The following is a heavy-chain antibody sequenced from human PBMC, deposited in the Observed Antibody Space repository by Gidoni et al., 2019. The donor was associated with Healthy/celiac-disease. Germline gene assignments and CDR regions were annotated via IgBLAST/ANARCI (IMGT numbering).Heavy chain of an antibody. D-gene: IGHD1-20*01. Sequence: QVQLVQSGDEVTKPGASVKVSCKASGYPFTGYYMHWVRQAPGQGLEWMGRINPNSGGTNYAQKFQGRVTMTSDTSISTAYMELSRLRSDDTAVYYCARVVTYKIYNYGMDVWGQGTTVTVSS. CDR1: GYPFTGYY. CDR2: INPNSGGT. V-gene: IGHV1-2*06. J-gene: IGHJ6*02. CDR3: ARVVTYKIYNYGMDV.